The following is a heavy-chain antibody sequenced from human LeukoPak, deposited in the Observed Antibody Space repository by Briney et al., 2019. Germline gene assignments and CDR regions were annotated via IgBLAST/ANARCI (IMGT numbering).Heavy chain of an antibody. Sequence: PSETLSLTCSVSGGAVTNSNVYWSWIRQPPGKGLEWIGEINHSGSTNYNPSLKSRVTISVDTSKNQFSLKLSSVTAADTAVYYCARGTMVYAKIDYWGQGTLVTVSS. CDR2: INHSGST. V-gene: IGHV4-34*01. J-gene: IGHJ4*02. CDR1: GGAVTNSNVY. D-gene: IGHD2-8*01. CDR3: ARGTMVYAKIDY.